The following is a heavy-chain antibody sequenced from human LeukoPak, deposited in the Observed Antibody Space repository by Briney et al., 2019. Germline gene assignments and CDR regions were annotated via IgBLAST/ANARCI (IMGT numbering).Heavy chain of an antibody. Sequence: SETLSLTCTVSGGSIRSSYYYWGWIRQPPGKGLEWIGYIYYSGSTNYNPSLKSRVTISVDTSKNQFSLKLSSVTAADTAVYYCASTRVYYYDSSGYWSQYFDYWGQGTLVTVSS. CDR3: ASTRVYYYDSSGYWSQYFDY. J-gene: IGHJ4*02. CDR2: IYYSGST. V-gene: IGHV4-61*05. D-gene: IGHD3-22*01. CDR1: GGSIRSSYYY.